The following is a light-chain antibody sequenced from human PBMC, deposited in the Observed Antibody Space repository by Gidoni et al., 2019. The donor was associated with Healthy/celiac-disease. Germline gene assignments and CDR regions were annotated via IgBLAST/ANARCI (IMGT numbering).Light chain of an antibody. CDR2: DAS. CDR3: QQYNSYSPRYT. Sequence: DIQMTQSHSTLSASVGDRVTITCRASQSISSWLAWYQQKPGKAPKLRIYDASSLESGVPSRFSGSGSGTEFTLTISSLQPDDFATYYCQQYNSYSPRYTFGQGTKLEIK. CDR1: QSISSW. J-gene: IGKJ2*01. V-gene: IGKV1-5*01.